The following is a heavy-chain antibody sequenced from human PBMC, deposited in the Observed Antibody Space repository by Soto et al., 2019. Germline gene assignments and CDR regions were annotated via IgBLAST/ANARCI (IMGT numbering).Heavy chain of an antibody. CDR1: GGSISSYY. CDR3: AILLRSTYGMDV. D-gene: IGHD3-3*01. CDR2: IYNSGST. Sequence: PSETLSLTCTVSGGSISSYYWSWIRQPPGKGLEWIGYIYNSGSTNYNPSLKSRVTISVDKSKNQFSLKVTSVTAADTAVYYCAILLRSTYGMDVWGQGTTVTVSS. J-gene: IGHJ6*02. V-gene: IGHV4-59*12.